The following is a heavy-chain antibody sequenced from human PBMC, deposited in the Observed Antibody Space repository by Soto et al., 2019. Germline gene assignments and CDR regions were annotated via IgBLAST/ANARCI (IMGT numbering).Heavy chain of an antibody. J-gene: IGHJ6*02. CDR2: IDPGDSST. V-gene: IGHV5-10-1*01. CDR1: GYSFTAYW. D-gene: IGHD1-26*01. Sequence: GESLKISCQGSGYSFTAYWISWVRQMPGKGLEWMGKIDPGDSSTNYSPSFRGHITISVDRSINTAHLQFSSLKAADTAVYYCARLEKWYYNYYGLDVWGQGTMVTVSS. CDR3: ARLEKWYYNYYGLDV.